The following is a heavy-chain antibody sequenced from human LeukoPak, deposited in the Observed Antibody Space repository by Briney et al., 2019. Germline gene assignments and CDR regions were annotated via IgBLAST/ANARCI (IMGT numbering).Heavy chain of an antibody. CDR2: ISSSSSYI. D-gene: IGHD6-13*01. CDR1: GFTFSSYG. J-gene: IGHJ4*02. CDR3: ARELAAAAIDY. V-gene: IGHV3-21*01. Sequence: PGGSLRLSCAASGFTFSSYGMSWVRQAPGKGLEWVSSISSSSSYIYYADSVKGRFTISRDNAKNSLYLQMNSLRAEDTAVYYCARELAAAAIDYWGQGTLVTVSS.